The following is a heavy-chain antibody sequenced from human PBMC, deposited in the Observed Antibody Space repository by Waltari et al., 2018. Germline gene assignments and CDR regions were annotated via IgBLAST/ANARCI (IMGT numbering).Heavy chain of an antibody. CDR3: ARDDYYDSSGYLPFDY. CDR1: GYTFTGYY. V-gene: IGHV1-2*02. CDR2: INPNSGGT. D-gene: IGHD3-22*01. J-gene: IGHJ4*02. Sequence: QVQLVQSGAEVKKPGASVKVSCKASGYTFTGYYMHWVRQAPGQGLEWRVWINPNSGGTNDAQKFQGRVTMTRDTSISTAYMELSRLRSDDTAVYYCARDDYYDSSGYLPFDYWGQGTLVTVSS.